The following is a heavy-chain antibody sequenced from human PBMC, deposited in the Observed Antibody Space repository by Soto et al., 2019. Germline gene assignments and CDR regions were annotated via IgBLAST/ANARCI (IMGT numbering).Heavy chain of an antibody. CDR3: AALNGYDY. CDR1: GFPFSSHW. Sequence: DVRLVESGGGLVQPGGSLRLSCAASGFPFSSHWLQWVRQVPGRGLVWVSRIDNTGSSAIYADSVRGRFSVARDNAKDTLYLTINSLRAEDTAVYYRAALNGYDYWGPGTLVTVSS. J-gene: IGHJ4*02. CDR2: IDNTGSSA. V-gene: IGHV3-74*01. D-gene: IGHD5-12*01.